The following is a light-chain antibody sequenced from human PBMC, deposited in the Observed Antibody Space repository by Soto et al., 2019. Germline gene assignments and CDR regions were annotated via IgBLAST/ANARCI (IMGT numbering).Light chain of an antibody. CDR2: DGS. CDR3: SSYTSSSHVV. J-gene: IGLJ2*01. V-gene: IGLV2-14*01. CDR1: SSDVGGYNY. Sequence: QSALTQPASVSGSPGQTITISCTGTSSDVGGYNYVSWYQQHPGQPPKLMIYDGSNRPSGVSNRFSGSKSGNTASLTISGLQAEDEADYYCSSYTSSSHVVFGGGTKLTVL.